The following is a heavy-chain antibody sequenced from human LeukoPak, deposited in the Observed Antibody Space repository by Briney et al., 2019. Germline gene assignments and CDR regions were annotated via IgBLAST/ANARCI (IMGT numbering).Heavy chain of an antibody. J-gene: IGHJ5*02. Sequence: ASVKVSCKASGYTLTSYDINWVRQATGQGLEWMGWMNPNSGNTGYAQKFQGRVTMTRNTSISTAYMELSSLRSEDTAVYYCARVGISHRWFDPWGQGTLVTVSS. CDR1: GYTLTSYD. D-gene: IGHD7-27*01. V-gene: IGHV1-8*01. CDR3: ARVGISHRWFDP. CDR2: MNPNSGNT.